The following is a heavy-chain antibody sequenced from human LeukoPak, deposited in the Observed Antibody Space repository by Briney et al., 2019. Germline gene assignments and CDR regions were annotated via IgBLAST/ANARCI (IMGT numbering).Heavy chain of an antibody. CDR3: ARARRDEYYFDY. CDR2: IYYSGST. V-gene: IGHV4-61*08. D-gene: IGHD2-21*02. CDR1: GDSVSSGGYY. J-gene: IGHJ4*02. Sequence: PSETLSLTCTVSGDSVSSGGYYWSWIRQPPGKGLVWIGYIYYSGSTNYNPSLKSRVTISVDTSKNQFSLKLNSVTAADTAVYYCARARRDEYYFDYWGQGTLVTVSS.